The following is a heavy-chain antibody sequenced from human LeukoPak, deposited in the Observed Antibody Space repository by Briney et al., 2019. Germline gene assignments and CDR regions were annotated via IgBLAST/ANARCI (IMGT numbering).Heavy chain of an antibody. CDR2: ISGSGGST. CDR1: GFTFSSYA. CDR3: AKYPIYGDYGVLDY. V-gene: IGHV3-23*01. D-gene: IGHD4-17*01. J-gene: IGHJ4*02. Sequence: GGSLSLSCAASGFTFSSYAMSWVRQAPGKGLEWASPISGSGGSTYYEDSVKGRFTISRDNSKNTLYLQMNSLRAEDTAVYYCAKYPIYGDYGVLDYWGQGTLVTDSS.